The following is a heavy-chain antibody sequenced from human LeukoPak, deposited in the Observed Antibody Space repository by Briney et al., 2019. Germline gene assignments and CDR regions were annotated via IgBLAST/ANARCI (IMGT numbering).Heavy chain of an antibody. CDR1: GFTFDEFA. Sequence: GGSLRLSCAASGFTFDEFAMHWVRQAPGKGLEWVSLISGDGATTYYAASVEGRFTISRDNKKNFLYLQMNSLGTEDTVLFYCAKDLSSIFDALNIWGQGTLVTVSS. V-gene: IGHV3-43*02. J-gene: IGHJ3*02. D-gene: IGHD3-3*01. CDR2: ISGDGATT. CDR3: AKDLSSIFDALNI.